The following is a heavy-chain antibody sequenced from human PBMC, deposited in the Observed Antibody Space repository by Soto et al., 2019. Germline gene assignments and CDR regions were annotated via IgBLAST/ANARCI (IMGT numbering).Heavy chain of an antibody. D-gene: IGHD2-2*01. CDR1: GFTFSSYA. CDR3: ASFGGIVVVPAALDY. J-gene: IGHJ4*02. CDR2: ISYDGSNK. Sequence: PGGSLRLSCAASGFTFSSYAMHWVRQAPGKGLEWVAVISYDGSNKYYADSVKGRFTISRDNSKNTLYLQMNSLRAEDTAVYYCASFGGIVVVPAALDYWGQGTLVTVSS. V-gene: IGHV3-30-3*01.